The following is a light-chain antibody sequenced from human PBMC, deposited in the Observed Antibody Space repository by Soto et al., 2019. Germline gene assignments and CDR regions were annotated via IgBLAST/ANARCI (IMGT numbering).Light chain of an antibody. Sequence: DIQMTQSPSSLSASVGDRVTITCQASQNINNYLNWYQQKPGKAPKLLIYDASNLETGVPSRFSGSGSGTDFTFTISSLQPEDIATYYCQQYDNLHQFTFGPGTKVDIK. V-gene: IGKV1-33*01. CDR2: DAS. J-gene: IGKJ3*01. CDR1: QNINNY. CDR3: QQYDNLHQFT.